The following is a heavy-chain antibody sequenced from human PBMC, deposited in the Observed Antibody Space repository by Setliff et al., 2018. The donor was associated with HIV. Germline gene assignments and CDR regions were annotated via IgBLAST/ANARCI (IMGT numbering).Heavy chain of an antibody. J-gene: IGHJ4*02. V-gene: IGHV1-46*01. Sequence: ASVKVSCKASGYTFTTYYMHWVRQAPGQGLEWMAVINPSVGSTNFAQMFQGRVTMTRDTSTSTVYMELSSLRSEDAAVYYCARDPLDGDGPFDYWGQGTLVTVSS. CDR1: GYTFTTYY. D-gene: IGHD7-27*01. CDR3: ARDPLDGDGPFDY. CDR2: INPSVGST.